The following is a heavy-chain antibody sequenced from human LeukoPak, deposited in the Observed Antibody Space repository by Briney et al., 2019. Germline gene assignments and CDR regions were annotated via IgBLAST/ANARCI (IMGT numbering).Heavy chain of an antibody. V-gene: IGHV3-48*03. CDR3: ARGRGPGPYFDS. D-gene: IGHD3-10*01. J-gene: IGHJ4*02. Sequence: GGSLRLSCAASGFILSSYEMNWVRQAPGKGLEWVSYSSGSGSTMYYADSVKGRFTISRDNAKNSLYLQMNSLRAEDTAIYYCARGRGPGPYFDSWGQGSLVTVSS. CDR1: GFILSSYE. CDR2: SSGSGSTM.